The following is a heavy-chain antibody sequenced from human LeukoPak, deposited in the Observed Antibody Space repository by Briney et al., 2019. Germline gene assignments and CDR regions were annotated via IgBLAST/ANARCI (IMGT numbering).Heavy chain of an antibody. CDR1: GFTFTNSA. J-gene: IGHJ4*02. Sequence: PGGSLRLSCAASGFTFTNSAMTWVRQAPGKGLEWVSTVSGSGGNTYYADSVKGRFTISRDNSENTLYLQVNSLRAQDTAVYYCAKSLAVPGSPDYWGQGTLVTVPS. D-gene: IGHD6-19*01. CDR3: AKSLAVPGSPDY. CDR2: VSGSGGNT. V-gene: IGHV3-23*01.